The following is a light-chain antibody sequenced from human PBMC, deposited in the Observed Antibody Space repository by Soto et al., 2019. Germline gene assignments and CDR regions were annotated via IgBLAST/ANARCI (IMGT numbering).Light chain of an antibody. Sequence: QLVLTQSPSASASLGASVKLSCTLSSVHSTYAIAWHQQQPEKGPRFLLKLNSDGSLSKGDGIPDRFSGSSSGTERYLTISSLQSEDEADYYCQTWATGIVLFGGGTKVTVL. J-gene: IGLJ2*01. CDR1: SVHSTYA. CDR2: LNSDGSL. V-gene: IGLV4-69*01. CDR3: QTWATGIVL.